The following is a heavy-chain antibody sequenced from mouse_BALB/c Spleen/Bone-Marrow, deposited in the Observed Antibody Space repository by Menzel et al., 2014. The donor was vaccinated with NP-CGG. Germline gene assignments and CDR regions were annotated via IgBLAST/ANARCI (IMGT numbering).Heavy chain of an antibody. V-gene: IGHV5-6*01. J-gene: IGHJ2*01. Sequence: DVHLVESGGDLVKPGGSLKLSCAASGFTFSSYGMSWVRQTPDERLEWVATISSGGSYTYYPDSVKGRFTISRDNAKNTLYLQMSSLKSEDTAMYYCARPTTVVATGGSFDYWGQGTTLTVSS. CDR1: GFTFSSYG. CDR3: ARPTTVVATGGSFDY. CDR2: ISSGGSYT. D-gene: IGHD1-1*01.